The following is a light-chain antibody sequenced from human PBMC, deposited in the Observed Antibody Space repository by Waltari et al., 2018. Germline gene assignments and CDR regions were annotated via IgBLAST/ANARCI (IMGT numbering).Light chain of an antibody. Sequence: EIVLTQSPGTLSLSPGERATLSCRASQSVSSSYLAWYQQKPGQAPRLLSYGASSRSTGIPDSFSGSGSGTDFTLTISRLEPEDFAVYYCQQYGSSPQTFGQGTKLEIK. V-gene: IGKV3-20*01. CDR2: GAS. CDR1: QSVSSSY. CDR3: QQYGSSPQT. J-gene: IGKJ2*01.